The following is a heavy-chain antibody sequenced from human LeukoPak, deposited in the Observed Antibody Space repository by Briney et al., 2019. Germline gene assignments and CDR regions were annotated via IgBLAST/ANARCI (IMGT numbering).Heavy chain of an antibody. V-gene: IGHV4-59*08. CDR2: IYYSGST. Sequence: SETLSLTCTVSGGSISSYYWSWIQQPPGKGLEWIGYIYYSGSTNYNPSLKSRVTISVDTSKNQFSLKLSSVTAADTAVYYCAGQLWFGESVRFDPWGQGTLVTVSS. CDR3: AGQLWFGESVRFDP. D-gene: IGHD3-10*01. J-gene: IGHJ5*02. CDR1: GGSISSYY.